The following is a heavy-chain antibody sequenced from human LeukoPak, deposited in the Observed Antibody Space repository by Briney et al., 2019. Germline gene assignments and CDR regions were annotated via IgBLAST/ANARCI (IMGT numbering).Heavy chain of an antibody. J-gene: IGHJ5*02. D-gene: IGHD3-10*01. CDR2: IYYSGST. CDR3: ARGYYGSGSYWDP. V-gene: IGHV4-59*01. Sequence: PSETLSLTCTVSGGSISSYHWSWIRQPPGKGLEWIGYIYYSGSTNYNPSLKSRVTISVDTSKNQFSLKLSSVTAADTAVYYCARGYYGSGSYWDPWGQGTLVTVSS. CDR1: GGSISSYH.